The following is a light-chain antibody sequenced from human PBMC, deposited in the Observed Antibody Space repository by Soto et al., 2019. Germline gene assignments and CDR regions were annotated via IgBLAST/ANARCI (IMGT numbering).Light chain of an antibody. CDR3: ATWDDSLNGV. CDR1: SSNIGRNS. CDR2: RNN. J-gene: IGLJ3*02. V-gene: IGLV1-44*01. Sequence: QSVLTQPPSASGTPGQRITISCSGRSSNIGRNSVNWYQQLPGTAPKLLIYRNNLRPSGVPDRFSGSKSGTSASLAISGLQSEDEADYYCATWDDSLNGVFGGGTKVTVL.